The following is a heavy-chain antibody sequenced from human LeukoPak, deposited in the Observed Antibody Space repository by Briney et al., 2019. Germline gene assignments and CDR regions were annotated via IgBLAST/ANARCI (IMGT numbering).Heavy chain of an antibody. V-gene: IGHV3-30*18. D-gene: IGHD3-22*01. CDR3: AKLYEGYYDSSGYPPNGAFDI. CDR1: GFTFSSYG. Sequence: PGRSLRLSCAASGFTFSSYGMHWVRQAPGKGLEWVAVISYDGSNKYYADSVKGRFTISRDNSKNTLYLQMKSMRAEDTAVYYCAKLYEGYYDSSGYPPNGAFDIWGQGTMVTVSS. J-gene: IGHJ3*02. CDR2: ISYDGSNK.